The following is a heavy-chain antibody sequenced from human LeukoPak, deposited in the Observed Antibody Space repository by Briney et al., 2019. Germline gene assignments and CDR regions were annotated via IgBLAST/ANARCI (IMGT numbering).Heavy chain of an antibody. J-gene: IGHJ4*02. CDR3: ARFSPSGHNVDY. V-gene: IGHV4-39*01. D-gene: IGHD2-15*01. CDR2: VFHSGTT. Sequence: PSETLLLTCYVSGGSISSLSFLGAWIRLPPGKGLECIGTVFHSGTTSYNTSLKSRVTISVDTSKNQFSLNLSSVTAADTAVYYCARFSPSGHNVDYWGQGTLVAVSS. CDR1: GGSISSLSFL.